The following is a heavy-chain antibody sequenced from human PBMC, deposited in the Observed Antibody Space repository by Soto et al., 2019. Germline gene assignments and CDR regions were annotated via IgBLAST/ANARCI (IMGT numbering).Heavy chain of an antibody. D-gene: IGHD2-2*01. J-gene: IGHJ5*02. CDR2: ISGSGGST. Sequence: GGSLRLSCAASGFTFSSYAMSWVRQAPGKGLEWVSAISGSGGSTYYADSVKGRFTISRDNSKNTLYLQMNSLRAEDTAVYYCASSSHAYCSSTSCSLARFDPWGQGTLVTVS. V-gene: IGHV3-23*01. CDR1: GFTFSSYA. CDR3: ASSSHAYCSSTSCSLARFDP.